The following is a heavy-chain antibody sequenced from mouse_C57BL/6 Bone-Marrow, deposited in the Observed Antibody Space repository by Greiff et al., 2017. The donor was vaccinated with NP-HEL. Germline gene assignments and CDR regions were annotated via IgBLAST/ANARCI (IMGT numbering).Heavy chain of an antibody. CDR1: GYTFTSYD. CDR2: IYPRDGST. D-gene: IGHD3-2*02. Sequence: VQLVESGPELVKPGASVKLSCKASGYTFTSYDINWVKQRPGQGLEWIGWIYPRDGSTKYNEKFKGKATLTVDTSSSTAYMELHSLTSEDSAVYFCARPTSGSYYAMDYWGQGTSVTVSS. V-gene: IGHV1-85*01. J-gene: IGHJ4*01. CDR3: ARPTSGSYYAMDY.